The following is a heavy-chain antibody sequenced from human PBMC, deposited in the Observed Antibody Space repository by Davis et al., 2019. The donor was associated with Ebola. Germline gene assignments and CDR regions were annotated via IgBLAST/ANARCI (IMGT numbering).Heavy chain of an antibody. Sequence: GGSLRLSCQASGYKFTNYWVGWVRQTSGRGLEWMGIIYPADSDVIYSPAFQGQITISVDRSISTAYLQWSSLKASGTAMYYCARRAHYNYYFDLWGRGTLVTVSS. CDR2: IYPADSDV. CDR1: GYKFTNYW. CDR3: ARRAHYNYYFDL. D-gene: IGHD3-10*01. V-gene: IGHV5-51*01. J-gene: IGHJ2*01.